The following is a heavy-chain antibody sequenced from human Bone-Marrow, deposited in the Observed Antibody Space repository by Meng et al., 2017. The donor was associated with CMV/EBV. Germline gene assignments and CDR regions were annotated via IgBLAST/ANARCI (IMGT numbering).Heavy chain of an antibody. CDR3: AREIGGASSWIPKHYYYYGMDV. D-gene: IGHD6-13*01. V-gene: IGHV4-38-2*02. CDR1: GYSISSGYY. CDR2: IYHSGTT. Sequence: SETLSLTCTVSGYSISSGYYWGWIRQPPGKGLEWIGSIYHSGTTYCNPSLKSRVTISVDTSKNQFSLKLSSVTAADTAVYYCAREIGGASSWIPKHYYYYGMDVWGQGTTVTVSS. J-gene: IGHJ6*02.